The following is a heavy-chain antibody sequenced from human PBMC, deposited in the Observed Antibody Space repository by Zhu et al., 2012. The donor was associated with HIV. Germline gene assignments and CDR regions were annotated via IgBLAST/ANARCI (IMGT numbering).Heavy chain of an antibody. V-gene: IGHV3-73*02. CDR1: GFPFSGSA. D-gene: IGHD2-15*01. Sequence: EVQLVESGGGLVQPGGSLKLSCAASGFPFSGSALHWVRQASGKGLEWVGRIRTNANNYATSYDASLKGRFTISRDDSNNTAYLQMTSLKTEDTAVYYCTTGPSSGSSLKGDFWGQGNPGPPSPX. CDR3: TTGPSSGSSLKGDF. CDR2: IRTNANNYAT. J-gene: IGHJ4*02.